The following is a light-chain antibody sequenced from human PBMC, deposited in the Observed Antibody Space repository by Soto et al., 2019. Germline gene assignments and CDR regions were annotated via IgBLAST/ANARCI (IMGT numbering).Light chain of an antibody. CDR2: GAS. CDR1: QSVSSN. CDR3: QQYNNWPWT. V-gene: IGKV3-15*01. Sequence: EIVVTQSPATLSVSPGERATLSCRASQSVSSNLAWYQQKPGQPPRLLIYGASTRATGIPARFSGSGSGTEFTLTISSLQSVDFAVYSCQQYNNWPWTFGQGSKV. J-gene: IGKJ1*01.